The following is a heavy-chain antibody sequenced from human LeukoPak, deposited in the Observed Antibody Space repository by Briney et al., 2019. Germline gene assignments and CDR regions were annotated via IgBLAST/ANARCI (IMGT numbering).Heavy chain of an antibody. V-gene: IGHV4-34*01. Sequence: PSETLSLTCAVYGGSFSGYYWSWIRQPPGKGLEWIGEINHSGSTNYNPSLKSRVTISVDTSKNQFSLKLSSVTAADTAVYYCGVLYYYCGMDVWGQGTTVTVSS. J-gene: IGHJ6*02. CDR3: GVLYYYCGMDV. CDR2: INHSGST. CDR1: GGSFSGYY.